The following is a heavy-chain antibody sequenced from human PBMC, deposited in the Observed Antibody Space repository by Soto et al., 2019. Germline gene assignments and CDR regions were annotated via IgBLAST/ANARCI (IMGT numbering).Heavy chain of an antibody. J-gene: IGHJ4*02. D-gene: IGHD3-16*02. CDR1: GYTLTSYG. Sequence: ASVKVSCTASGYTLTSYGISWVRQDKGQGLEWMGWISAYNGNTNYAQKLQGRVTMTTDTSTSTAYMELRSLRSDDTAVYYCARGGFMITFGGVIVSSSTVMVDYWGQGTLVTVSS. V-gene: IGHV1-18*01. CDR3: ARGGFMITFGGVIVSSSTVMVDY. CDR2: ISAYNGNT.